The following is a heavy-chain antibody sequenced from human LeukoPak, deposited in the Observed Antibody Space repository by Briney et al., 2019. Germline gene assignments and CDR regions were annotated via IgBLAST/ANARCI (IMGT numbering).Heavy chain of an antibody. D-gene: IGHD3-10*01. CDR1: GFTFSSYE. CDR2: IRYDGSDK. Sequence: PGGSLRLSCAASGFTFSSYEMNWVRQAPGKGLEWVAFIRYDGSDKYYADSVKGRFTISRDNSKNTLYLQMNSLRAEDTAVYYCARLGDGGGPFYYYYYMDVWGKGTTVTISS. CDR3: ARLGDGGGPFYYYYYMDV. V-gene: IGHV3-33*08. J-gene: IGHJ6*03.